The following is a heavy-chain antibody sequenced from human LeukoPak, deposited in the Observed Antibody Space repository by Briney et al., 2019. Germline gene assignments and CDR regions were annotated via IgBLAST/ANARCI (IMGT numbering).Heavy chain of an antibody. J-gene: IGHJ6*03. CDR2: IYSGGST. Sequence: GGSLRLSCAASGFTVSSNYMSWVRQAPGKGLEWVSVIYSGGSTYYADSVKGRFTISRDNSKNTLYLQVNSLRAEDTAVYYCARAVGEFRGYYYYYMDVWGKGTTVTISS. V-gene: IGHV3-53*01. CDR1: GFTVSSNY. CDR3: ARAVGEFRGYYYYYMDV. D-gene: IGHD3-10*01.